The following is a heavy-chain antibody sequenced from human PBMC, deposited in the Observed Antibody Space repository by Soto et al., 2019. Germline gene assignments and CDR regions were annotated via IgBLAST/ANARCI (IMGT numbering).Heavy chain of an antibody. V-gene: IGHV4-39*01. CDR1: GDSISSSSFY. J-gene: IGHJ4*02. Sequence: SETVSLTCTVSGDSISSSSFYWGWIRQPPGKGLEWIGHIFHTGATYQNPTLKSRLRMSVDTSKNQFSLNLSSVTATDTAVYYCARRRIVPTTNFDYWGQGTLVTVSS. CDR2: IFHTGAT. D-gene: IGHD1-26*01. CDR3: ARRRIVPTTNFDY.